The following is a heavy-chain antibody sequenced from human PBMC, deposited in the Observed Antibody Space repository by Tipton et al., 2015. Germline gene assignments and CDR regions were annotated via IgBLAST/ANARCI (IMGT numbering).Heavy chain of an antibody. Sequence: SLRLSCAASGFTFSFSTMNWVRQAPGKGLEWVSSISSSSSYIYYADSVKGRFTISRDNAKKSLYLQMNSLRVEDTAVYYCAKDRPHYDFVRGTYRFSGGSGMDVWGQGTTVTVSS. V-gene: IGHV3-21*01. J-gene: IGHJ6*02. CDR3: AKDRPHYDFVRGTYRFSGGSGMDV. CDR2: ISSSSSYI. CDR1: GFTFSFST. D-gene: IGHD3-16*02.